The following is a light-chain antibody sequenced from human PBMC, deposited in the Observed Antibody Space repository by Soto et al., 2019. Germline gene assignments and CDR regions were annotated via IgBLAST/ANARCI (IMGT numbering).Light chain of an antibody. J-gene: IGKJ5*01. Sequence: EIVLTQSPDTLSLSPGGRATLSCRASQSVTTRLAWYQQKPGQPPRLLISGASVRASGVPVRISGSGSGTDFTLTIRRLGPEDFALYYCKQYGGSPITFGLGTRLEIK. CDR3: KQYGGSPIT. CDR2: GAS. V-gene: IGKV3-20*01. CDR1: QSVTTR.